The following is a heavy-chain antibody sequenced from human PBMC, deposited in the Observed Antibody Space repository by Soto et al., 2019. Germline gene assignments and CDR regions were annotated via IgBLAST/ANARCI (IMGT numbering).Heavy chain of an antibody. Sequence: QVHLVESGGDVVQPGRSLRLSCATSGFTFSHYAMHWVRQAPGKGLEWVAVISYDGSKKEYGESVQGRLTISRDNSKNTLYMDLNSLRTEDTAVYFCAKDAPPAARPYYMDVWGKGTTVTVSS. CDR3: AKDAPPAARPYYMDV. D-gene: IGHD6-13*01. J-gene: IGHJ6*03. CDR2: ISYDGSKK. V-gene: IGHV3-30*18. CDR1: GFTFSHYA.